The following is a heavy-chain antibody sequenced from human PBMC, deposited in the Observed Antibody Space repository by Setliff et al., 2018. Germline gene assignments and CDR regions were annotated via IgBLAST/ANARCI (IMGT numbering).Heavy chain of an antibody. Sequence: PGGSLRLSCAASGFIFSNYGMHWVRQAPGKGLEWVAVIWYDGINKYYADSVKGRFTISRDISKNTLYLQMKSLRAEDTAVYYCARDVRVYDSSGYYYYYYGMDVWGQGTTVTVSS. CDR3: ARDVRVYDSSGYYYYYYGMDV. J-gene: IGHJ6*02. CDR2: IWYDGINK. V-gene: IGHV3-33*01. D-gene: IGHD3-22*01. CDR1: GFIFSNYG.